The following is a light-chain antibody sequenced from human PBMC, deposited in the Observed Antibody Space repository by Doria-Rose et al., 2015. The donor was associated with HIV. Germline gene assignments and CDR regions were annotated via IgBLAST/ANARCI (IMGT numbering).Light chain of an antibody. V-gene: IGKV3-20*01. Sequence: TQSPGTLSLSPGERATLSCRASQSFSSTYLAWYQRKPGQAPSLLIYDGSTMATGIPDRFSASGSGTDITLTINRLEPEDFALYYCHQYGTSWTFGQGTKLEI. CDR1: QSFSSTY. CDR2: DGS. CDR3: HQYGTSWT. J-gene: IGKJ1*01.